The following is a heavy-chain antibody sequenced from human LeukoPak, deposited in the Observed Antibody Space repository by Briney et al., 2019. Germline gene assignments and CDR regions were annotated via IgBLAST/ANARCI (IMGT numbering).Heavy chain of an antibody. CDR1: GGSISSGGYY. J-gene: IGHJ3*02. V-gene: IGHV4-31*03. D-gene: IGHD2-21*02. CDR3: ASHKYCGGDCYHDAFDI. CDR2: IYYSGST. Sequence: SQTLSLTCTVSGGSISSGGYYWSWIRQHPGKGLEWIGYIYYSGSTYYIPSLKSRVTISVDTSKNQFSLKLSSVTAADTAVYYCASHKYCGGDCYHDAFDIWGQGTMVTVSS.